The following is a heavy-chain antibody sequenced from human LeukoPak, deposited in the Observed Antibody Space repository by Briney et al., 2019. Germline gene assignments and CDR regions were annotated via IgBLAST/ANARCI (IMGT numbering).Heavy chain of an antibody. V-gene: IGHV1-69*01. D-gene: IGHD6-13*01. CDR1: GGTFSSYA. J-gene: IGHJ6*04. Sequence: SVKVSCKASGGTFSSYAISWVRQAPGQGLEWMGGIIPIFGTANYAQKFQGRVTITADESTSTACMELSSLRSEDTAVYYCARGALRIAAVDYYYYGMDVWGKGTTVTVSS. CDR2: IIPIFGTA. CDR3: ARGALRIAAVDYYYYGMDV.